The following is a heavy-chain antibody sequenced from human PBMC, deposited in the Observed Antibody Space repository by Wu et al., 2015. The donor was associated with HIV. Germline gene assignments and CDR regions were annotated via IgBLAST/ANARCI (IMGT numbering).Heavy chain of an antibody. CDR1: GGTFSSYA. Sequence: QVQLVQSGAEVKKPGSSVKVSCKASGGTFSSYAISWVRQAPGQGLEWMGGIIPIFGTANYAQKFQGRVTITTDESTSTAYMELSSLRSEDTAVYYCAREYYYGSGTGLDAFDIWGQGTMVTGLF. J-gene: IGHJ3*02. CDR2: IIPIFGTA. CDR3: AREYYYGSGTGLDAFDI. D-gene: IGHD3-10*01. V-gene: IGHV1-69*05.